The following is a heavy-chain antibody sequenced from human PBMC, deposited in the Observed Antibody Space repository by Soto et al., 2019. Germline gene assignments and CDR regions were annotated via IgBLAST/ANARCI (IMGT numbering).Heavy chain of an antibody. CDR3: ARVDPRYSSSWIYYYYGMDV. D-gene: IGHD6-13*01. Sequence: GGSLRLSCAASGFTFSSYAMHWVRQAPGKGLEWVAVISYDVSNKYYADSVKGRFTISRDNSKNTLYLQMNSLRAEDTAVYYCARVDPRYSSSWIYYYYGMDVWGQGTTVTVSS. J-gene: IGHJ6*02. CDR1: GFTFSSYA. CDR2: ISYDVSNK. V-gene: IGHV3-30-3*01.